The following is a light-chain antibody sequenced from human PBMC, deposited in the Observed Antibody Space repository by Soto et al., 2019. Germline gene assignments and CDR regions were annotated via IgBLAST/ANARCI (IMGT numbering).Light chain of an antibody. Sequence: EVVLTQSPGTLSLSPGERATLSCRASQSITNNYLAWYQQKPGQAPRLLFYGASTRATDIPARFSGTGSGTEFTLTISSLQSEDFAVYYCQQHSKWPRTFGQGTKVDI. V-gene: IGKV3-15*01. CDR3: QQHSKWPRT. CDR1: QSITNN. J-gene: IGKJ1*01. CDR2: GAS.